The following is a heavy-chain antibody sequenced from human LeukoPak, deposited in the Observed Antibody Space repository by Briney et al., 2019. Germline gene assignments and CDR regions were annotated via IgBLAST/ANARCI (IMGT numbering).Heavy chain of an antibody. V-gene: IGHV4-39*07. J-gene: IGHJ4*02. CDR2: IYYSGST. Sequence: SETLSLTCAVSGDSISSSYYYWGWIRQPPGKGLEWIGTIYYSGSTYYNPSLKSRVTISVDTSKNQFSLKLSSVTAADTAVYYCARDETATLDYWGQGTLVTVSS. CDR1: GDSISSSYYY. CDR3: ARDETATLDY. D-gene: IGHD5-24*01.